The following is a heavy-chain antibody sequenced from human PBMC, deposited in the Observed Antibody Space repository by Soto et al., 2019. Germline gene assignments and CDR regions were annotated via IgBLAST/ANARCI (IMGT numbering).Heavy chain of an antibody. CDR1: GYTFTSYG. CDR3: ARAGVYSGSHHAMDV. D-gene: IGHD6-13*01. CDR2: ISAYNGNR. V-gene: IGHV1-18*01. J-gene: IGHJ6*02. Sequence: QVQLVQSGAEVKKPGASVKVSCKASGYTFTSYGISWVRQAPGQGLEWMGWISAYNGNRNYALKLQGRVTLTTDASTSTAYVELGSLTSDDTAVYYCARAGVYSGSHHAMDVWGQGTTVTVSS.